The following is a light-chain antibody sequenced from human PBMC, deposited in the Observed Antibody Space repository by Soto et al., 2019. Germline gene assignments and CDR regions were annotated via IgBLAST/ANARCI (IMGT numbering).Light chain of an antibody. J-gene: IGKJ1*01. CDR2: KAS. V-gene: IGKV1-5*03. Sequence: DIQMTQSPSTLSGSVGDRVTITCRASQTISSWLAWYQQKPGKAPKILIYKASTLKSGVPSRFSGSGSGTEFTLTISSLQTDDFATYYCQHYNSYSEAFGQGTKVELK. CDR3: QHYNSYSEA. CDR1: QTISSW.